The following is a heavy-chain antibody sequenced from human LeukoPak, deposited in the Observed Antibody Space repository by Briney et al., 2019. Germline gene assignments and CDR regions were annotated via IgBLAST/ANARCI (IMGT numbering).Heavy chain of an antibody. CDR2: MYYGGST. D-gene: IGHD6-13*01. CDR1: SGSISSSSYY. CDR3: ARVRGRNLRIAAAGTCDY. V-gene: IGHV4-39*07. Sequence: PSETLSLTCTVSSGSISSSSYYWGWIRQPPGKGLEWIGSMYYGGSTNYNPSLKSRVTISVDTSKNQFSLKLSSVTAADTAVYYCARVRGRNLRIAAAGTCDYWGQGTLVTVSS. J-gene: IGHJ4*02.